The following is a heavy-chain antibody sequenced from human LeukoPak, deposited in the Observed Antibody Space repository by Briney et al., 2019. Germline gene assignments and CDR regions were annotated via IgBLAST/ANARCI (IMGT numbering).Heavy chain of an antibody. D-gene: IGHD2-15*01. CDR2: INSDGTST. Sequence: GGSLRLFCAASGFTFSNYFMHWVRQAPGKGLVWVSRINSDGTSTMYADSVKGRFTISRDNAKNMLYMQMNSLRDEDTAVYYCARRVDATRWFDPWGQGTLVTVSS. V-gene: IGHV3-74*03. CDR3: ARRVDATRWFDP. J-gene: IGHJ5*02. CDR1: GFTFSNYF.